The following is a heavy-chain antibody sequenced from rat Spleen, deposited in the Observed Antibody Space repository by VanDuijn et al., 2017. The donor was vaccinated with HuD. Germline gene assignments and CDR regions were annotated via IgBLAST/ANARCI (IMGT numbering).Heavy chain of an antibody. D-gene: IGHD1-11*01. CDR1: GFTFSDYN. CDR3: ARRRSNYFDY. CDR2: ISYDGSST. Sequence: EVQLVESGGGLVQPGRSLKLSCAASGFTFSDYNMAWVRQAPKKGLEWVATISYDGSSTYYRDSVKGRFTISRDNAKSTLYLQMDSLRSEDTATYYCARRRSNYFDYWGQGVMVTVSS. V-gene: IGHV5-7*01. J-gene: IGHJ2*01.